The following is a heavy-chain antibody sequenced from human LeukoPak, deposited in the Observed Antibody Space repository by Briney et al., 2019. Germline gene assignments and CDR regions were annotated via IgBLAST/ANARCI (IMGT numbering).Heavy chain of an antibody. J-gene: IGHJ4*02. CDR1: GVSISSYY. CDR3: ARVSDVDTAISL. Sequence: SETLSLTCTISGVSISSYYWSWIRQPPGKGLEWIGYIYYSWSTNYNPSLKSRVTMSVDTSKNQFSLKLSSVTAADTAVYYCARVSDVDTAISLWGQGTLVTVSS. D-gene: IGHD5-18*01. CDR2: IYYSWST. V-gene: IGHV4-59*12.